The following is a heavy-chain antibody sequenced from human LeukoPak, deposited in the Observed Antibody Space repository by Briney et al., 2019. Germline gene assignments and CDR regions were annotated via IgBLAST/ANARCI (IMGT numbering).Heavy chain of an antibody. CDR3: ARQNDFRLDY. Sequence: LRLFCKGSGYTYSSYWIGWVRQMPAKGLEWMGIIYPGDSDTRYSPSLQGQVTISVDTSIGTAYLQWSSLKASDTAIYYCARQNDFRLDYWGQGTLVTVSS. CDR1: GYTYSSYW. V-gene: IGHV5-51*01. CDR2: IYPGDSDT. D-gene: IGHD3-3*01. J-gene: IGHJ4*02.